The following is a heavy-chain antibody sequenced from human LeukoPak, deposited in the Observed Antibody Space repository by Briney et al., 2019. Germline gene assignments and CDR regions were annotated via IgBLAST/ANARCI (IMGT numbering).Heavy chain of an antibody. J-gene: IGHJ5*02. V-gene: IGHV4-59*08. CDR3: ARHGIQLWPNWLDP. CDR2: IYYSGST. Sequence: SQTLSLTCTVSGGSISSYYWSWIRQPPGKGLEWIGYIYYSGSTNYNPSLKSRVTISVDTSKNQFSLKLSSVTAADTAVYYCARHGIQLWPNWLDPWGQGTLVTVSS. CDR1: GGSISSYY. D-gene: IGHD5-18*01.